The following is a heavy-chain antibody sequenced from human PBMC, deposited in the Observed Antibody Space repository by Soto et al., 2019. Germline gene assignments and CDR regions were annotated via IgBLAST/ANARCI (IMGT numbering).Heavy chain of an antibody. Sequence: GGSLRLSCAASGFTFDDSTMQWVRQAPGKGLEWVSLISWDGGITYYADSVKGRFTISRDNSKNSLYLQMNSLTTEDTALYYCGKGGACSYGSYFDYWGQGTLVTVSS. D-gene: IGHD5-18*01. V-gene: IGHV3-43*01. CDR3: GKGGACSYGSYFDY. CDR1: GFTFDDST. CDR2: ISWDGGIT. J-gene: IGHJ4*02.